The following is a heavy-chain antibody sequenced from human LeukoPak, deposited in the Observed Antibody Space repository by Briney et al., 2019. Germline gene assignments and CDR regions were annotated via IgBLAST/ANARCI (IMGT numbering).Heavy chain of an antibody. CDR2: INHSGST. CDR3: ARDGSGTENDY. D-gene: IGHD3-10*01. Sequence: SETLSLTCAVYGGSFSGYYWSWIRQPPGKGLEWIGEINHSGSTNYNPSLKSRVTISVDMSKNQFSLKLSSVTAADTAVYYCARDGSGTENDYWGQGTLVTVSS. V-gene: IGHV4-34*01. J-gene: IGHJ4*02. CDR1: GGSFSGYY.